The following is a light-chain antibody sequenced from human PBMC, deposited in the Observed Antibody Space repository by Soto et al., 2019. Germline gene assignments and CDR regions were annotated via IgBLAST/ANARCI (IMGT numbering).Light chain of an antibody. CDR2: GAF. CDR3: QQYKNWPPIT. CDR1: QSVSYY. V-gene: IGKV3-15*01. Sequence: EIVMTQSPATLSVSPGETATRSCRASQSVSYYLAWYQQKPGQGPRLLIYGAFTRATGIPARFSGSGSGTEFTLTISSLQSEDFAVYYCQQYKNWPPITFGGGTKVEIK. J-gene: IGKJ4*01.